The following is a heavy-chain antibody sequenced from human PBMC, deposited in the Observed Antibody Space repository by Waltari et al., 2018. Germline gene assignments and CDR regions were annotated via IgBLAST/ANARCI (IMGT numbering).Heavy chain of an antibody. CDR1: GGTFSSYA. V-gene: IGHV1-69*01. CDR3: AREQHWYSSSSRASDYYGMDV. J-gene: IGHJ6*02. CDR2: VIPIFGTA. Sequence: QVQLVQSGAEVKKPGSSVKVSCKASGGTFSSYAISWVRQAPGQGLEWMGGVIPIFGTANYAQKFQGRVTITADESTSTAYMELSSLRSEDTAVYYCAREQHWYSSSSRASDYYGMDVWGQGTTVTVSS. D-gene: IGHD6-6*01.